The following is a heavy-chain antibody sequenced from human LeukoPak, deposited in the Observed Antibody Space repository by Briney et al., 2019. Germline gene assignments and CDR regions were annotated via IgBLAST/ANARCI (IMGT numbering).Heavy chain of an antibody. CDR2: IIPIFGTA. V-gene: IGHV1-69*13. Sequence: SVKVSCKASGYTFTSYGISWVRQAPGQGLEWMGGIIPIFGTANYAQKFQGRVTITADESTSTAYMELSSLRSEDTAVYYCARDRRPYYYDSSGYSIDFDYWGQGTLVTVSS. D-gene: IGHD3-22*01. CDR1: GYTFTSYG. CDR3: ARDRRPYYYDSSGYSIDFDY. J-gene: IGHJ4*02.